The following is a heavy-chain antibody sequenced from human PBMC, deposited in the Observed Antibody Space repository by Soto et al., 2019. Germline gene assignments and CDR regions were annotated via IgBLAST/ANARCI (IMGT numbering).Heavy chain of an antibody. Sequence: QVQLLQSGAEEKKPGASVKVSCKASVYTFTGYAMHWVRQDPGQRLEWMGWINAGNVNTKYSQKIQGSVTITRDTPASTAYMELSSLRYEATAVYYCARAGAVAADFDYWGQGTLVTVSS. CDR2: INAGNVNT. CDR3: ARAGAVAADFDY. D-gene: IGHD6-19*01. CDR1: VYTFTGYA. V-gene: IGHV1-3*05. J-gene: IGHJ4*02.